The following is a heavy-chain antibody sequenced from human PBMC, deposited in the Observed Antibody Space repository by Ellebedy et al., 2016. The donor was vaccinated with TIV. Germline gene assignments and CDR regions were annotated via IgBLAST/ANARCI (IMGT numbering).Heavy chain of an antibody. D-gene: IGHD3-22*01. Sequence: GESLKISCAASGFSFSNYALHWVRQAPGKGLKWVAVISYDGSYKYYADSVKGRFTISRDNSNNTLYLQMNSLRPEDTAVYYCAREEDTSGYYPDYWGQGTLVTVSS. CDR2: ISYDGSYK. J-gene: IGHJ4*02. CDR1: GFSFSNYA. V-gene: IGHV3-30-3*01. CDR3: AREEDTSGYYPDY.